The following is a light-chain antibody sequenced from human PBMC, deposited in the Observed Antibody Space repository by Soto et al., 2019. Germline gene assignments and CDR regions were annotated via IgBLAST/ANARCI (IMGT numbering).Light chain of an antibody. Sequence: QSVLTQPPSVSGAPGQRVTISCTGSSSNIGAGYDVHWYQQLPGRAPKLLIYGNTNRPSGLPDRFSGSKSGTSASLPITGRQAEDEADYYCLSFDSSLSVVFGGGTKLTVL. CDR1: SSNIGAGYD. CDR3: LSFDSSLSVV. CDR2: GNT. V-gene: IGLV1-40*01. J-gene: IGLJ2*01.